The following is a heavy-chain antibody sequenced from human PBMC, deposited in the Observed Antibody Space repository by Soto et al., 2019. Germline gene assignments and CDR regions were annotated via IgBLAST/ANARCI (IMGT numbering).Heavy chain of an antibody. CDR1: GFTVNSNY. Sequence: GGSLRLSCAASGFTVNSNYMTWVRQAPGKGLEWVSIIYSGGSTYYADSVKGRFTISRDTSKNTLFLQMNSLRAEDTALYYCARDSASRPREGDYWGQGTLVTVSS. J-gene: IGHJ4*02. CDR3: ARDSASRPREGDY. CDR2: IYSGGST. V-gene: IGHV3-66*01.